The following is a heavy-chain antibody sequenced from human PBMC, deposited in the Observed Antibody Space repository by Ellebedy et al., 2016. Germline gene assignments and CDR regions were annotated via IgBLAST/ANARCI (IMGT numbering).Heavy chain of an antibody. J-gene: IGHJ4*02. D-gene: IGHD6-13*01. CDR1: GFTFNRER. CDR3: VKGASSGSWVTMEY. CDR2: ITGDTATT. V-gene: IGHV3-23*01. Sequence: GESLKISCAASGFTFNRERMTWIRQAAGEGLEWVSAITGDTATTYYADSVKGRFTISRDNSRNTLYLQMNSLRVEDTALYYCVKGASSGSWVTMEYWGQGALVTVSS.